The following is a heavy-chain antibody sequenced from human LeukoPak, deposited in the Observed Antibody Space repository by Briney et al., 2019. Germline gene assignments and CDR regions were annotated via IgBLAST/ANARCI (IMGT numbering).Heavy chain of an antibody. D-gene: IGHD3-22*01. CDR2: ISGSGGST. Sequence: GGSLRLSCAASGFTFSSYAMSWVSQAPGKGLEWVSAISGSGGSTYYADSVKGRFTISGDNSNNTLYLQMNSLRAQDTAVYYCAKLTDEHSKYYYDSSGYYYGGGYYFDYWGQGTLVTVSS. J-gene: IGHJ4*02. CDR3: AKLTDEHSKYYYDSSGYYYGGGYYFDY. V-gene: IGHV3-23*01. CDR1: GFTFSSYA.